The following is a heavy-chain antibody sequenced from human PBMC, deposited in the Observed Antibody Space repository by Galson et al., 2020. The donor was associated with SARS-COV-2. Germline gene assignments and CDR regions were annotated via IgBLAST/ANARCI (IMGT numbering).Heavy chain of an antibody. Sequence: GESLKISCAASGFTVSTHYMSWVRQAPGKGLEWVSVTHNGGSTYYADFVQGRFTISSDSSENTLFLQMNSLRAEDTAIYYCVSGVEQWLADHWGQGSLVTVSS. CDR1: GFTVSTHY. D-gene: IGHD6-19*01. CDR2: THNGGST. CDR3: VSGVEQWLADH. V-gene: IGHV3-53*01. J-gene: IGHJ5*02.